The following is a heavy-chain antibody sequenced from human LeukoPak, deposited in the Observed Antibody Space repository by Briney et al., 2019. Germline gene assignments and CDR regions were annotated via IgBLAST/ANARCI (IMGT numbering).Heavy chain of an antibody. V-gene: IGHV1-58*02. J-gene: IGHJ4*02. D-gene: IGHD6-19*01. Sequence: SVKVSCKASGFTFTSSAMQWVRQARGQRLEWIGWIVVGSGNTNYAQKFQERVTITRDMSTSTAYMELSSLRSEDTAVYYCAAAPAGYSSGWYDYWGQGTLVTVSS. CDR2: IVVGSGNT. CDR1: GFTFTSSA. CDR3: AAAPAGYSSGWYDY.